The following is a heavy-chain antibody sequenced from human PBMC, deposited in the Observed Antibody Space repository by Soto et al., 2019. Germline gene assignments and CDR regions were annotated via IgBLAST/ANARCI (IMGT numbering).Heavy chain of an antibody. J-gene: IGHJ6*04. CDR2: IYYSGST. V-gene: IGHV4-39*01. D-gene: IGHD6-13*01. CDR3: ASPGLPYSSSWGRYGMDG. CDR1: GGSIGSSSYY. Sequence: SETLSITCTVPGGSIGSSSYYWGGIRQPPGKGLEWIGSIYYSGSTYYDPSLKSRVTISADTSTNQFSLKLSSVTAADTAVYYCASPGLPYSSSWGRYGMDGWGKGTTVTVSS.